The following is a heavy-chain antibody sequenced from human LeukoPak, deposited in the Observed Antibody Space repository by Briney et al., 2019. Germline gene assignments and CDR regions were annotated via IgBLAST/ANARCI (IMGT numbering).Heavy chain of an antibody. CDR3: ASISVAGIYYYYMDV. CDR1: GFTFSSYS. J-gene: IGHJ6*03. V-gene: IGHV3-21*01. CDR2: ISSSSSYI. Sequence: GGSLRLSCAASGFTFSSYSMNWVRQAPGKGLEWVSSISSSSSYIYYADSVKGRFTISRDNAKNSLYLQMNSLRAEDTAVYYCASISVAGIYYYYMDVWGKGTTVTVSS. D-gene: IGHD6-19*01.